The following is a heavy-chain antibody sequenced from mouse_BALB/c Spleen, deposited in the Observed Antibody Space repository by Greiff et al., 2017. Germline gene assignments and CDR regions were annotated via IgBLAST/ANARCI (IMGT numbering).Heavy chain of an antibody. J-gene: IGHJ1*01. V-gene: IGHV3-8*02. CDR2: ISYSGST. Sequence: EGQLQQSGPRLVKPSQTPSLTCFLTGDFITRCYWNWIRKFPGNKLEYMGYISYSGSTYYNPSLKSRISITRDTSKNQYYLQLNSVTTEDTATYYCARYHRSYWYFDVWGAGTTVTVSS. CDR3: ARYHRSYWYFDV. CDR1: GDFITRCY. D-gene: IGHD2-14*01.